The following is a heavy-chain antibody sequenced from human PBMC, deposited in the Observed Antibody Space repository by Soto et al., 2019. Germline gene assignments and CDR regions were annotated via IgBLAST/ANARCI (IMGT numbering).Heavy chain of an antibody. J-gene: IGHJ4*02. CDR1: GGSISSSSYY. Sequence: SETLSLTCTVSGGSISSSSYYWGWIRQPPGKGLEWIGSIYYSGSTYYNPSLKSRVTISVDTSKNQFSLKLSSVTAADMAVYYCASAWGLFYDYVWGSYRHFDYWGQGTLVTVSS. CDR2: IYYSGST. CDR3: ASAWGLFYDYVWGSYRHFDY. V-gene: IGHV4-39*01. D-gene: IGHD3-16*02.